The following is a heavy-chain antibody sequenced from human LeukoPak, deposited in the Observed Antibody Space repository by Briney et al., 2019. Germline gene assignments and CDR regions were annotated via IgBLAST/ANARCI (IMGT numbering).Heavy chain of an antibody. J-gene: IGHJ5*02. V-gene: IGHV3-48*01. Sequence: GGSLRLSCAASGFTFSSFGMNWVRQAPGKGLEWVSYISSSSSTIYYADSVKGRFTISRDNAKNSLYLQMNSLRSEDTAVYYCARDSKGYSYGNNWFDPWGQGTLVTVSS. CDR2: ISSSSSTI. CDR1: GFTFSSFG. CDR3: ARDSKGYSYGNNWFDP. D-gene: IGHD5-18*01.